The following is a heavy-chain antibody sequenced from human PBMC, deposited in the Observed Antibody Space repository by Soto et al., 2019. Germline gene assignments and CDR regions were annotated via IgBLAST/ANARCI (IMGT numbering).Heavy chain of an antibody. J-gene: IGHJ4*02. CDR1: GFTFSSYG. V-gene: IGHV3-33*01. Sequence: QVQLVESGGGVVQPGRSLRLSCAASGFTFSSYGMHWVRQAPGKGLEWVAVIWYDGSNKYYADSVKGRFTISRDNSKNTLYLQMNSLRAEDTAVYYCASSRGDYGSARAHFDYWGQGTLGTVSS. CDR2: IWYDGSNK. CDR3: ASSRGDYGSARAHFDY. D-gene: IGHD3-10*01.